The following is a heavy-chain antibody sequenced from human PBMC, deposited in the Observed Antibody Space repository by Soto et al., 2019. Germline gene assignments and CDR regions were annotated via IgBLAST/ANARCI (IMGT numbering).Heavy chain of an antibody. V-gene: IGHV4-59*08. D-gene: IGHD3-22*01. CDR3: ARLGGYYQAFDS. CDR2: IYYTGTT. Sequence: SETLSLTCTVSGGSISSFYWSWIRQSPGKGLEWIGYIYYTGTTKYNPSLKSRLTISVDTSKNQFSLKLSSVTAADTAVYYCARLGGYYQAFDSWGQGTLVTVSS. CDR1: GGSISSFY. J-gene: IGHJ4*02.